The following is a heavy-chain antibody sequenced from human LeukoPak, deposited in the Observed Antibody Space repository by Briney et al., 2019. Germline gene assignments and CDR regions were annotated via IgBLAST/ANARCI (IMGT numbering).Heavy chain of an antibody. CDR3: ARVFGAWSYMGGFDL. D-gene: IGHD1-26*01. V-gene: IGHV3-33*01. J-gene: IGHJ3*01. Sequence: GGSLRLSCAASGFTFSTLGMHWVRQAPGKGLEWLALIWYDGSNTYYAASVRGRFTISRDNSKNTLWLQLSSLRAEDTALYYCARVFGAWSYMGGFDLWGPGTMVTVSS. CDR1: GFTFSTLG. CDR2: IWYDGSNT.